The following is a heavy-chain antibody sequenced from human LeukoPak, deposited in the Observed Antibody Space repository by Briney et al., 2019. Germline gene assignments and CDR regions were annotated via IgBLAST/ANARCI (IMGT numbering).Heavy chain of an antibody. CDR1: GGSISSSSYY. D-gene: IGHD1-26*01. CDR3: ARYASGSYFDY. V-gene: IGHV4-39*01. J-gene: IGHJ4*02. Sequence: SETLSLTCTVSGGSISSSSYYWGWIRQPPGKGLEWIGSIYYSGSTYYNPSLKRRVPISVDTSKSQFSLTLSSVTAADAAVYYCARYASGSYFDYWGKGTLVSVSS. CDR2: IYYSGST.